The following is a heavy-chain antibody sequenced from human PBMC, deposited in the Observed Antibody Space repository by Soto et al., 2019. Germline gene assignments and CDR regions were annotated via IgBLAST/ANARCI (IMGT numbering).Heavy chain of an antibody. J-gene: IGHJ4*02. CDR1: GGTFSSYA. CDR2: IIPIFGTA. CDR3: ASLDYYGSGSDYNAGEDTRDY. V-gene: IGHV1-69*01. D-gene: IGHD3-10*01. Sequence: QVQLVQSGAEVKKPGSSVKVSCKASGGTFSSYAISWVRQAPGQGLEWMGGIIPIFGTANYAQKFQGRVTLTADGSTSTDYLERSSLRSYDTTVYYCASLDYYGSGSDYNAGEDTRDYWGQGTLVAVSS.